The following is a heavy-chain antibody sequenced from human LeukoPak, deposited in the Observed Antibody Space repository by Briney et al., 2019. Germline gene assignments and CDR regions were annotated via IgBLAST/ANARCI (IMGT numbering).Heavy chain of an antibody. J-gene: IGHJ4*02. CDR2: ISGSGGST. D-gene: IGHD3-3*01. CDR1: GFTFSSYA. V-gene: IGHV3-23*01. CDR3: AKDGPPSILRFLERLLHFDY. Sequence: GGSLRLSCAASGFTFSSYAMSWVRQAPGKGLEWVSAISGSGGSTYYADSVKGRFTISRDNSKNTLYLQMNSLRAEDTAVYYCAKDGPPSILRFLERLLHFDYWGQGTLVTVSS.